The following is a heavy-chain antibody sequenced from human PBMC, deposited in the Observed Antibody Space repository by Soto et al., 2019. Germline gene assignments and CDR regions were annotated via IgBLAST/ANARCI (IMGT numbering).Heavy chain of an antibody. V-gene: IGHV2-5*02. CDR3: AHKRDVSRGFKS. CDR2: IYWDDDQ. CDR1: GFSFSINGVA. Sequence: QITLKESGPTLVKPTQTLTLTCTFSGFSFSINGVAVGWIRQPPGQALEWLALIYWDDDQRYNPSLKNRLTIXTXXSSNQVVLTMTNMDPVDTATYYCAHKRDVSRGFKSWGQGTLVTVSS. J-gene: IGHJ5*01.